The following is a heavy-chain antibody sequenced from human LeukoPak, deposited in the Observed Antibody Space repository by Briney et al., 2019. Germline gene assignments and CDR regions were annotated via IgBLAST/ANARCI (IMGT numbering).Heavy chain of an antibody. Sequence: SETLSLTCTVSGGSISSNYWSWIRQPPGKGLEWIGYIYYSGSTNYNPSLKSRVTISVDTSKNQFSLKLSSVTAADTAVYYCAGTIVGATAFDYWGQGTLVTVSS. J-gene: IGHJ4*02. D-gene: IGHD1-26*01. CDR3: AGTIVGATAFDY. CDR2: IYYSGST. V-gene: IGHV4-59*08. CDR1: GGSISSNY.